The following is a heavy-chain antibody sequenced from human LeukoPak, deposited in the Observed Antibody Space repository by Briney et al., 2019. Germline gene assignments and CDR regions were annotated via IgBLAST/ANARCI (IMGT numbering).Heavy chain of an antibody. CDR3: AKLDYGGNSDY. J-gene: IGHJ4*02. CDR1: GFTFSNYW. CDR2: INPDGSTT. V-gene: IGHV3-74*01. Sequence: PGRSLRLSCAASGFTFSNYWMHWVRHDPGKGLVWVSFINPDGSTTNYADSVKGRFTISRDNAKNALYLQMNSLRAEDTAVYYCAKLDYGGNSDYWGQGTLVTVSS. D-gene: IGHD4-23*01.